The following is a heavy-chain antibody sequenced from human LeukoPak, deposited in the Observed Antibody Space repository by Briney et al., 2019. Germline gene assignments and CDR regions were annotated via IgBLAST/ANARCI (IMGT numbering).Heavy chain of an antibody. V-gene: IGHV3-23*01. CDR2: ISGSGGST. J-gene: IGHJ4*02. CDR1: GFTFSSYA. D-gene: IGHD3-22*01. CDR3: AKDPTYYYDSSGYYYAY. Sequence: GESLRLSYAASGFTFSSYAMSWVRQAPGKGLEWGSAISGSGGSTYYADSVKGRFTISRDNAKNTLYLQMNSLRAEDTAVYYCAKDPTYYYDSSGYYYAYWGQGTLVTVSS.